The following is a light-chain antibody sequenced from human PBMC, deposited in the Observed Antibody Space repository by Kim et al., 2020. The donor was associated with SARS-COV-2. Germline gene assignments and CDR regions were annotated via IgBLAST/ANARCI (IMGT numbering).Light chain of an antibody. CDR1: QSVASH. CDR2: GAS. CDR3: QQYNSWPYT. Sequence: SVSPGGRATVSCRASQSVASHLAWYQQIPGQAPRLLIYGASTRASGLPPRFSGSGSGTDFSLTISSLQSEDSAVYFCQQYNSWPYTFGQGTKLEIK. J-gene: IGKJ2*01. V-gene: IGKV3-15*01.